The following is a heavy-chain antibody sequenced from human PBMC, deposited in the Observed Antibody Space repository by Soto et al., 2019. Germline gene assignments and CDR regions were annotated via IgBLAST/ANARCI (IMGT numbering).Heavy chain of an antibody. Sequence: SETLSLTCSVSGGSISSYYWSWIRQPPGKGLEWIGYIYYSGSTNYNPSLRGRVTISLDTSRNQFSLNLSSVSAADTAVYYCARQVGNTGYYYYGIDVWGQGTTVTVYS. CDR1: GGSISSYY. J-gene: IGHJ6*02. D-gene: IGHD1-26*01. CDR2: IYYSGST. CDR3: ARQVGNTGYYYYGIDV. V-gene: IGHV4-59*01.